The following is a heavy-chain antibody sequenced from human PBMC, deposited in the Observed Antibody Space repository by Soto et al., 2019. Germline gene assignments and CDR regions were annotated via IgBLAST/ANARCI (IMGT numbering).Heavy chain of an antibody. J-gene: IGHJ5*02. CDR1: WGCVKIYY. V-gene: IGHV4-34*01. Sequence: AVCWGCVKIYYGIWFRQQSWKGLEWIGEINHSGSTNYNPSLKSRVTISVDTSKNQFSLKLSSVTAADTAVYYCASRITMVRGRGQRFGPWGPGSL. CDR3: ASRITMVRGRGQRFGP. CDR2: INHSGST. D-gene: IGHD3-10*01.